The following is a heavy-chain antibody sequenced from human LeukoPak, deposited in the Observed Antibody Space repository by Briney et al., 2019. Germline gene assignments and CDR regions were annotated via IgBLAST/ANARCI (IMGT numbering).Heavy chain of an antibody. Sequence: SETLSLTCSVSGASISSHYWSWIRQPPGKGLEWIGYIHYSGSTNCNPSLKSRVTISLDTSKNQFSLKLTSVTAADTAVYYCTTEPSIWYCSGGSCYRRGMATDYWGQGTLVTVSS. V-gene: IGHV4-59*11. CDR3: TTEPSIWYCSGGSCYRRGMATDY. CDR2: IHYSGST. CDR1: GASISSHY. J-gene: IGHJ4*02. D-gene: IGHD2-15*01.